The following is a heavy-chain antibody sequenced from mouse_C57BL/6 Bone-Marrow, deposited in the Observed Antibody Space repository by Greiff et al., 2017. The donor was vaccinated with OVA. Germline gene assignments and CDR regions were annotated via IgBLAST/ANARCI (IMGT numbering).Heavy chain of an antibody. V-gene: IGHV5-4*01. D-gene: IGHD1-1*01. J-gene: IGHJ1*03. CDR2: ISDGGSYT. Sequence: EVLLVQPGGGLVKPGGSLKLSCAASGFTFSSYAMPWVRQTPGKRLEWVATISDGGSYTNYPDNVKGRFTLSRDNAKTNLYLQMSHLTAEDSAMYYCARDEITTRYFDVWGTGTTVTVSS. CDR1: GFTFSSYA. CDR3: ARDEITTRYFDV.